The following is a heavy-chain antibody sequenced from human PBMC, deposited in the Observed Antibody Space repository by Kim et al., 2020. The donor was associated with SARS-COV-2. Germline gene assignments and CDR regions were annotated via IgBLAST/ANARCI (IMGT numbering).Heavy chain of an antibody. Sequence: GGSLRLSCSASGFTFSSYAMHWVRQAPGKGLEYVSAISSNGGSTYYADSVKGRFTISRDNSKNTLYLQMSSLRAEDTAVYYCVKEGTGATPRAYYYYGMDVWGQGTTVTVSS. CDR2: ISSNGGST. J-gene: IGHJ6*02. CDR3: VKEGTGATPRAYYYYGMDV. CDR1: GFTFSSYA. D-gene: IGHD1-26*01. V-gene: IGHV3-64D*09.